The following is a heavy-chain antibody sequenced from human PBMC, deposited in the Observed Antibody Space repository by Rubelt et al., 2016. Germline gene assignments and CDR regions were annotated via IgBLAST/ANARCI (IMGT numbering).Heavy chain of an antibody. D-gene: IGHD6-13*01. CDR1: GGSISSYY. CDR2: IYYSGST. CDR3: ARGVAAAGYLDY. Sequence: QVQLQESGPGLVKPSETLSLTCTVSGGSISSYYWSWIRQPPGKGLEWIGSIYYSGSTYYNPSLKSRVTISVDTSKNQFSMKLSSVTAADTAVYYCARGVAAAGYLDYWGQGTLVTVSS. J-gene: IGHJ4*02. V-gene: IGHV4-59*01.